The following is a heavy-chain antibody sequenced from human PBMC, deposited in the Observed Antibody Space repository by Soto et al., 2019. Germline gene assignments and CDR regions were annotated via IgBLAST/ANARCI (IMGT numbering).Heavy chain of an antibody. CDR2: VSYTGNT. CDR1: GGSIGSGGYW. J-gene: IGHJ4*02. V-gene: IGHV4-31*03. D-gene: IGHD2-2*01. CDR3: ARGTLV. Sequence: QVQLQESGPGLMQPSQTLSPTCTVSGGSIGSGGYWWSWIRQHPGRGLEWIGFVSYTGNTQYNPSLKSRVNISVDTSTKQFSLKLSSVTAADTAVYYCARGTLVWGQGTLVTVSS.